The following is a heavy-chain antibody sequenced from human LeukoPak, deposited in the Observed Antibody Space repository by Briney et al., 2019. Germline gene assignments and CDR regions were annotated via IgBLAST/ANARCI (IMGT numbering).Heavy chain of an antibody. CDR2: INWSGST. J-gene: IGHJ2*01. CDR1: GHGLGHLSYY. Sequence: SETLSLTCTVSGHGLGHLSYYWGWIRQPPGKGLEWIGSINWSGSTTYNSSLKSRVSLSIDMSKNQVSLRLTSATAADTAVYYCGRLDDRYFGDRGYLDLWGRGTLVTVSS. CDR3: GRLDDRYFGDRGYLDL. V-gene: IGHV4-39*01. D-gene: IGHD3-10*01.